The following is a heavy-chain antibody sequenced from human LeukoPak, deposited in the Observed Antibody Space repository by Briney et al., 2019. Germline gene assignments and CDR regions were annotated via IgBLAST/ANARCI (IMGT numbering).Heavy chain of an antibody. Sequence: GESLKISCKSSGYSFSNYWIGWVRQMPGKGLEWMGIIYPGDSDTRYSPSFQGQVSISADKSISTAYLQWSSLKASDTAMYYCARAKMATIIDYWGQGTLVTVSS. J-gene: IGHJ4*02. D-gene: IGHD5-24*01. CDR3: ARAKMATIIDY. CDR2: IYPGDSDT. CDR1: GYSFSNYW. V-gene: IGHV5-51*01.